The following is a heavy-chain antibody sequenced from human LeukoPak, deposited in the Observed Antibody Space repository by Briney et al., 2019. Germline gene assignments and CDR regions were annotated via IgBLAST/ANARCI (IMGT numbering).Heavy chain of an antibody. CDR1: GYSFPSYW. CDR2: IYPSDPDT. CDR3: ARLYGGPRWYFDL. D-gene: IGHD4-23*01. Sequence: GESLKISCKGFGYSFPSYWIGWVRQMPGKGLEWMGLIYPSDPDTKYTPSFEGHVTISADKFNTTAYLQWNSLKASDTAMYYCARLYGGPRWYFDLWGRGTLVTVSS. J-gene: IGHJ2*01. V-gene: IGHV5-51*01.